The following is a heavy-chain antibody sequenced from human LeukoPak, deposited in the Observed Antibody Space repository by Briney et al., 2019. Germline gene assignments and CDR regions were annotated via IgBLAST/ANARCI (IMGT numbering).Heavy chain of an antibody. CDR3: ARGLEQWLVRRHAFDI. J-gene: IGHJ3*02. CDR1: GGSFSGYY. V-gene: IGHV4-34*01. CDR2: INHSGST. Sequence: PSETLSLTCAVYGGSFSGYYWSWIRQPPGKGLEWIGEINHSGSTNYHPSLKSRVTISVDTSKNQFSLKLSSVTAADTAVYYCARGLEQWLVRRHAFDIWGQGTMVTVSS. D-gene: IGHD6-19*01.